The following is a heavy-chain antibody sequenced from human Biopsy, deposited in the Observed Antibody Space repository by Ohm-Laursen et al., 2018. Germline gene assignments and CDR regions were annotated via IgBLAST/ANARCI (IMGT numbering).Heavy chain of an antibody. D-gene: IGHD5-24*01. CDR3: AKDWLQSWYFDH. V-gene: IGHV3-30*18. CDR2: ISGDGNDK. CDR1: GFTFSNFG. Sequence: SLRLSCTASGFTFSNFGIHWIRQAPGKGLEWVALISGDGNDKFYAESAKGRFTVSRDNSKNTVDLQMNNLKTEDTAVYYCAKDWLQSWYFDHWGQGTLVTVSS. J-gene: IGHJ4*02.